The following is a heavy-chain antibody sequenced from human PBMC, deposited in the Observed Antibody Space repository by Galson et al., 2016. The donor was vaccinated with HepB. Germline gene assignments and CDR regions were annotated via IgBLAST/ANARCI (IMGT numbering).Heavy chain of an antibody. CDR1: GGSIRSSDSY. CDR2: MFYSGAT. CDR3: ARLALNEHSNNWFDP. J-gene: IGHJ5*02. V-gene: IGHV4-39*07. D-gene: IGHD4-11*01. Sequence: SETLSLTCTVSGGSIRSSDSYWGWIRQPPGKGLEFIGSMFYSGATYLNPSLKSRVTISVDTSKNQFFLKLRSVTAADTAVYFCARLALNEHSNNWFDPWGQGTLVTVSS.